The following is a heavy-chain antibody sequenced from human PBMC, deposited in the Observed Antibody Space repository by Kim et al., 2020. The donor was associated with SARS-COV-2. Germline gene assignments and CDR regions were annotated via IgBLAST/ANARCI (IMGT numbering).Heavy chain of an antibody. CDR3: GDYHGAGSDFTY. D-gene: IGHD3-10*01. CDR2: FTRDGIT. CDR1: GFNFKNYG. J-gene: IGHJ4*02. V-gene: IGHV3-23*01. Sequence: GGSLRLSCAASGFNFKNYGMTWVRQAPGKGLEWVSSFTRDGITYYADFVKCRFTISRDNSKNVLSLQMNRPRVEDTAVYYCGDYHGAGSDFTYGGQGTRVTVSS.